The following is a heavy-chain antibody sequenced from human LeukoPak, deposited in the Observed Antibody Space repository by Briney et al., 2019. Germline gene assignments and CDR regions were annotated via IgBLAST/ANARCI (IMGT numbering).Heavy chain of an antibody. CDR1: GFTVSSNY. CDR2: IYSGGST. J-gene: IGHJ4*02. Sequence: GGSLRLSCAASGFTVSSNYMSWVRQAPGKGLEWVSIIYSGGSTYYADSVKGRFTISRDNSKNTLYLQMNSLRAEDTAVYYYAREDRYSSGWYYFDYWGQGTLVTVSS. V-gene: IGHV3-66*01. CDR3: AREDRYSSGWYYFDY. D-gene: IGHD6-19*01.